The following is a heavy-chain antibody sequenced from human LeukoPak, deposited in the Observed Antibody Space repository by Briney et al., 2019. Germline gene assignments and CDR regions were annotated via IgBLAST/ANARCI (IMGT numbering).Heavy chain of an antibody. J-gene: IGHJ4*02. CDR3: ARGYDGSYLVSAY. V-gene: IGHV3-53*01. D-gene: IGHD1-26*01. CDR1: GFTFSSNY. Sequence: PGGSLRLSCAASGFTFSSNYMSWVRQAPGKGLEWVSVIYSGGNTYYADSVKGRFTISRDNSKNTLLLQMNSLRAEDTAVYYCARGYDGSYLVSAYWGQGTLVTVSS. CDR2: IYSGGNT.